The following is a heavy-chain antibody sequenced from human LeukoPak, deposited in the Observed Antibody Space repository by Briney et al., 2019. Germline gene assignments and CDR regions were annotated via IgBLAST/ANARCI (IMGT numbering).Heavy chain of an antibody. CDR2: ISGSGGST. CDR1: GFTFSSYA. V-gene: IGHV3-23*01. D-gene: IGHD1-26*01. CDR3: AKWDEGELSAFYYFDY. Sequence: GGSLRLSCAASGFTFSSYAMSWVRQAPGKGLEWVSAISGSGGSTYYADSVKGRFTISRDNSKNTLYLQMNSLRAEDTAVYYCAKWDEGELSAFYYFDYWGQGTLVTVSS. J-gene: IGHJ4*02.